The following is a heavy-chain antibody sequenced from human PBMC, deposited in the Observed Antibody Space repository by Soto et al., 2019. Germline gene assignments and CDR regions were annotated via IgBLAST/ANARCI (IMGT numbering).Heavy chain of an antibody. V-gene: IGHV4-31*03. CDR2: IHHNGNS. CDR3: ARVSATGTRWFDP. CDR1: GGSISSGAYY. D-gene: IGHD1-26*01. J-gene: IGHJ5*02. Sequence: QVQLQASGPGLVKPSQTLSLTCTVSGGSISSGAYYWSWVRQPPGPGLEWIGDIHHNGNSSNNPSIKRRISISLDTSKNQFSLNLTSVTAADTAVYYCARVSATGTRWFDPWGQGTLVTVSS.